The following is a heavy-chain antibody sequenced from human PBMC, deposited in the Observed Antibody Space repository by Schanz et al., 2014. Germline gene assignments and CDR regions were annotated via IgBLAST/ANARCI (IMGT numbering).Heavy chain of an antibody. CDR1: GFIFSSYA. J-gene: IGHJ4*02. CDR2: ISYDGRNK. V-gene: IGHV3-30-3*01. CDR3: ARDRGYCSGGSCLTFDY. D-gene: IGHD2-15*01. Sequence: QVQLVESGGGVVQPGGSLRLSCAASGFIFSSYAMHWVRQAPGKGLEWVAVISYDGRNKYYADSVKDRFTVSRDNSKNTLYLQMNTLRAEDTAVYYCARDRGYCSGGSCLTFDYWGQGTLVTVSS.